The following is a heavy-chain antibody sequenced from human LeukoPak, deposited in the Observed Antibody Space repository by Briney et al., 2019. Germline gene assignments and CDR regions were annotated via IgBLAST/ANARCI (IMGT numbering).Heavy chain of an antibody. V-gene: IGHV1-18*01. CDR3: ARSGSHNYYYYGMDV. J-gene: IGHJ6*02. CDR2: VSAYNGNT. CDR1: GYTFTNYG. D-gene: IGHD1-26*01. Sequence: ASVRVSCKASGYTFTNYGISWVRQAPGQGLEWIGWVSAYNGNTKYEQKLQSRVTMTTDTSTNTVNMELRSLRSDDTAVFYCARSGSHNYYYYGMDVWGQGPTVIVSS.